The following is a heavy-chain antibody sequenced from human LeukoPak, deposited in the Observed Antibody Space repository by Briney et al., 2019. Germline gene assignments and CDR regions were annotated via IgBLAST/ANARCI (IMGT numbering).Heavy chain of an antibody. J-gene: IGHJ4*02. CDR1: GGSISSYH. CDR2: INHSGST. Sequence: SETLSLTCTVSGGSISSYHWSWIRQPPGKGLEWIGEINHSGSTNYNPSLKSRVTISVDTSKNQFSLKLSSVTAADTAVYYCARRGCSSTSCYTYGYWGQGTLVTVSS. D-gene: IGHD2-2*02. V-gene: IGHV4-34*01. CDR3: ARRGCSSTSCYTYGY.